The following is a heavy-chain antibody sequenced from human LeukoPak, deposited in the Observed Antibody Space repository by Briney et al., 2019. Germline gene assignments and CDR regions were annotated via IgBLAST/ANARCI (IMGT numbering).Heavy chain of an antibody. D-gene: IGHD2-15*01. CDR1: GGSISSYY. CDR3: ARDRRMSRAAFDY. Sequence: SETLSLTCTVSGGSISSYYWSWIRQPPGKGLEWIGYIYYSGSTNYNPSLKSRVTISVDTSKNQFSLKLSSVTAADTAVYYCARDRRMSRAAFDYWGQGTLVTVSS. CDR2: IYYSGST. V-gene: IGHV4-59*01. J-gene: IGHJ4*02.